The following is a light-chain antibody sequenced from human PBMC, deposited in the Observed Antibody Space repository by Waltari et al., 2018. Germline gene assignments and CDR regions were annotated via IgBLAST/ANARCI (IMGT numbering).Light chain of an antibody. J-gene: IGKJ4*01. Sequence: DIQMTQSPSSLSASVGDRVTITCQASQDISNYLNWYQQKPGKAPKLLIYDASNLETGVPDRFSGSGSGTDFTLKISRVEAEDVGVYYCMQALQTPSTFGGGTKVEIK. V-gene: IGKV1-33*01. CDR3: MQALQTPST. CDR1: QDISNY. CDR2: DAS.